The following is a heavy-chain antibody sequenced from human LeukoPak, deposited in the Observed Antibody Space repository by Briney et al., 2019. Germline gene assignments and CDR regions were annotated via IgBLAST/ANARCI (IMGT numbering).Heavy chain of an antibody. D-gene: IGHD3-22*01. CDR1: GYTFTSYY. V-gene: IGHV1-46*01. J-gene: IGHJ4*02. Sequence: ASVKVSCKASGYTFTSYYMHWVRQAPGQGLEWMGIINPSGGSTSYAQKFQGRATMTRDMSTSTVYMELSSLRSEDTAVYYCASSHRTERKYYYDSSGYYDWGQGTLVTVSS. CDR3: ASSHRTERKYYYDSSGYYD. CDR2: INPSGGST.